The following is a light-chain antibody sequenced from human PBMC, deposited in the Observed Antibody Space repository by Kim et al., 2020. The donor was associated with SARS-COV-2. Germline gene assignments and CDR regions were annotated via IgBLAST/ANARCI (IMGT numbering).Light chain of an antibody. V-gene: IGLV3-19*01. CDR1: SLRSYY. CDR2: GKN. J-gene: IGLJ2*01. Sequence: SVALGTTVRITCQVDSLRSYYASWYQQKPGQAPVLVIYGKNNRPSGIPDRFSGSSSGNTASLTITGAQAEDEADYYCNSRDSSGVVFGGGTQLTVL. CDR3: NSRDSSGVV.